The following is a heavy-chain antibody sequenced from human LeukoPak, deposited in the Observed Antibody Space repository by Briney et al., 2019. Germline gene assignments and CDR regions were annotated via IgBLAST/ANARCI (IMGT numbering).Heavy chain of an antibody. V-gene: IGHV1-58*02. CDR2: IVVGSGNT. CDR3: AAAVAGQLYYFDY. CDR1: GYTFTSYG. D-gene: IGHD2-15*01. Sequence: SVKVSCKASGYTFTSYGISWVRQAPGQGLEWIGWIVVGSGNTNYAQKFQERVTITRDMSTSTAYMELSSLRSEDTAVYYCAAAVAGQLYYFDYWGQGTLVTVSS. J-gene: IGHJ4*02.